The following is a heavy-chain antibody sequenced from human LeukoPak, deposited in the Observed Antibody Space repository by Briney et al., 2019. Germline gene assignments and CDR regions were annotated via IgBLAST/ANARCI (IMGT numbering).Heavy chain of an antibody. D-gene: IGHD3-22*01. Sequence: GASVKVSCKASGYTFTGYYMHWVRQAPGQGLEWMGWINPNSGGTNYAQKFQGRVTMTRDTSISTAYMELSRLRSDDTAVYYCARKVSSGYYYLNWFDPWGQGTLVTVSS. V-gene: IGHV1-2*02. CDR1: GYTFTGYY. CDR3: ARKVSSGYYYLNWFDP. CDR2: INPNSGGT. J-gene: IGHJ5*02.